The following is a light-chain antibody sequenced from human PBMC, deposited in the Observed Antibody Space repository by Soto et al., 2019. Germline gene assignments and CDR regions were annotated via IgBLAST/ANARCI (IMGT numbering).Light chain of an antibody. CDR3: QQYNSYSRT. V-gene: IGKV1-5*03. CDR2: KAS. J-gene: IGKJ1*01. CDR1: QSISSW. Sequence: DIPMTQSPSTLSASLGDRVTITCRASQSISSWLAWYQQKPGKAPKLLIYKASSLQSGVPSRFSGSGSGTEFTLTISSLQPDDFATYYCQQYNSYSRTFGQGTKVEIK.